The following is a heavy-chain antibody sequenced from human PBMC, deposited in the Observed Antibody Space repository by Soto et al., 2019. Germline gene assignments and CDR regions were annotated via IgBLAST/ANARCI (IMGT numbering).Heavy chain of an antibody. D-gene: IGHD3-22*01. CDR2: LIPIFDTP. V-gene: IGHV1-69*01. J-gene: IGHJ6*02. CDR1: VGSFSSYA. Sequence: QVQLVQSGAEVKKPGSSVKVSCKASVGSFSSYAISWVRQAPGQGLEWMGGLIPIFDTPNYAQKFQGRVTITADESTSTAYMELSSLRSEDTAVYYCAPCTIRSWFYYGMDVWGQGTTVTVSS. CDR3: APCTIRSWFYYGMDV.